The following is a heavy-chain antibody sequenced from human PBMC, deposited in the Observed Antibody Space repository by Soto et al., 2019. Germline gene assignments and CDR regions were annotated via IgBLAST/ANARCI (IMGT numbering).Heavy chain of an antibody. CDR3: AREYYYTMDV. Sequence: QVQLVESGGGLVRPGGSLRLSCEASGFTFRDYYMTWFRQAPGKGLEWLSYIDSSTKYTNYADSVKGRFTISRDNAKNSLYLQMNSLRADDTAVYYCAREYYYTMDVWGQGTMVTVYS. J-gene: IGHJ6*02. CDR1: GFTFRDYY. V-gene: IGHV3-11*05. CDR2: IDSSTKYT.